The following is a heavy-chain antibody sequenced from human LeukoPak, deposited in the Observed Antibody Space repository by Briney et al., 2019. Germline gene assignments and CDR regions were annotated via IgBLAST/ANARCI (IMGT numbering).Heavy chain of an antibody. CDR2: IGTGGDT. CDR1: GFTLSSYD. D-gene: IGHD4-17*01. J-gene: IGHJ2*01. Sequence: PGGSLRLSCAASGFTLSSYDMHWVRQATGKGLEWVSAIGTGGDTSYTGSVRGRSTISRENAKNSLNLQMNSLTAGDTAVYYCARDRVHGDSFGWYFDLWGRGTLVTVS. V-gene: IGHV3-13*01. CDR3: ARDRVHGDSFGWYFDL.